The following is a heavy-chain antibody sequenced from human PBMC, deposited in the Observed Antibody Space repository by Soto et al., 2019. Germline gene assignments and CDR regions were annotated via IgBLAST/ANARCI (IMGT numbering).Heavy chain of an antibody. V-gene: IGHV3-23*01. CDR1: GFTFSNYA. Sequence: EVQLLESGGGLVQPGGSLRLSCAASGFTFSNYAMSWVRQTPGKGLEWVSTISGGGRSTYYPDSVKGRFTISRDNSKDPVYLQMSSPRAEETAIYYCAKAGLGRGADYWGQGALVTVTS. J-gene: IGHJ4*02. CDR3: AKAGLGRGADY. CDR2: ISGGGRST.